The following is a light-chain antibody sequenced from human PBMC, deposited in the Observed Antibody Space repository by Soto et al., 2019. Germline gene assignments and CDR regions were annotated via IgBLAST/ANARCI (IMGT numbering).Light chain of an antibody. Sequence: QSALTQPASASGSPGQSITISCTGTSSDVGGYNYVSWYQQHPGKAPKLIIYEVSNRPSGVSNRFSGSKSGNTASLTVSGLQAEDEADYYCTSYTSSITYVFGTGTKLTVL. J-gene: IGLJ1*01. CDR1: SSDVGGYNY. V-gene: IGLV2-14*01. CDR2: EVS. CDR3: TSYTSSITYV.